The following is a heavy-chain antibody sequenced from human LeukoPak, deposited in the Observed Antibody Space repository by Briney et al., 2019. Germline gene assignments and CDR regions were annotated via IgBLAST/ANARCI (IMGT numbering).Heavy chain of an antibody. CDR2: ISSGSTI. V-gene: IGHV3-48*03. CDR1: GFTFSSYE. CDR3: ARDLSGRGY. D-gene: IGHD3-10*01. J-gene: IGHJ4*02. Sequence: PGGSLRLSCAASGFTFSSYEMNWVRQAPGKGLEWVSYISSGSTIYYADSVKGRFTISRDNAKNSLYLQMNSLRAEDTAVYYCARDLSGRGYWGQGTLVTVSS.